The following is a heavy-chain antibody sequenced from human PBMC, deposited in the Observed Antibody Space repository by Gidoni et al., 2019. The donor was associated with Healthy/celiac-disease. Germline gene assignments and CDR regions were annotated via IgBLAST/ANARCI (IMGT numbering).Heavy chain of an antibody. V-gene: IGHV4-61*01. CDR2: IYYSGST. CDR3: ARGVGAIRFAFDI. J-gene: IGHJ3*02. D-gene: IGHD1-26*01. CDR1: GGSVSSGSYY. Sequence: QVQLQESGPGLVKPSETLSLTCTVSGGSVSSGSYYWSWIRQPPGKGLEWIGYIYYSGSTNYTPSLRSRVTISVDTPKNQFSLRLSFVTAADTAVYYWARGVGAIRFAFDIWGQGTMVTVSS.